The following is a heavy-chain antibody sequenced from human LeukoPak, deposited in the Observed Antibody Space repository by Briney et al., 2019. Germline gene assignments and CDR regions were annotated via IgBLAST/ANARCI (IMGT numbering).Heavy chain of an antibody. CDR3: AKLGYDSSGYDFDY. Sequence: GRSLRLSCAASGFTSSSYGMHWVRQAPGKGLEWVAVISYDGSNKYYADSVKGRFTISRDNSKNTLYLQMNSLRAEDTAVYYCAKLGYDSSGYDFDYWGQGTLVTVSS. CDR2: ISYDGSNK. V-gene: IGHV3-30*18. D-gene: IGHD3-22*01. J-gene: IGHJ4*02. CDR1: GFTSSSYG.